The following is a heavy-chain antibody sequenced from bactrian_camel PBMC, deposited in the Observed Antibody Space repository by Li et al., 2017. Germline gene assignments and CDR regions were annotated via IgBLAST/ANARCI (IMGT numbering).Heavy chain of an antibody. V-gene: IGHV3S42*01. J-gene: IGHJ6*01. D-gene: IGHD1*01. CDR2: IYIGDPKT. Sequence: DVQLVESGGGLVQAGGSLRLSCAVSPDTYSSVAMGWFRQAPGKEREGVATIYIGDPKTRYADSVKGRFTISQDSANNTVYLQMDSLKPEDTGMYYCAAERPGRNGIGCSARRGDFGSWGQGTQVTVS. CDR1: PDTYSSVA. CDR3: AAERPGRNGIGCSARRGDFGS.